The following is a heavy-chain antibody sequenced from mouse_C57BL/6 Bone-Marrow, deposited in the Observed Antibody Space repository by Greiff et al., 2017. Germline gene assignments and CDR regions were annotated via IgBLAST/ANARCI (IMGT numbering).Heavy chain of an antibody. D-gene: IGHD2-4*01. CDR1: GFTFSAYG. V-gene: IGHV5-15*01. Sequence: EVKLVESGGGLVQPGGSLKLSCAASGFTFSAYGMAWVRQAPRKGTEWVAFIGNLAFSIYYADTVTGRFTISRENAKDTLYLEMSSLRSEDTAMYYCASVIYYDYYDAMDYWGQGTSVTVSA. CDR3: ASVIYYDYYDAMDY. CDR2: IGNLAFSI. J-gene: IGHJ4*01.